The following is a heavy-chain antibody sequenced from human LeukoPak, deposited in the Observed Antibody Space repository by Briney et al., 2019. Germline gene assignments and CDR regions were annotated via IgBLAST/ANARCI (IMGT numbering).Heavy chain of an antibody. CDR1: GFTLSSYS. J-gene: IGHJ4*02. D-gene: IGHD2-15*01. Sequence: GGSLRLSCAASGFTLSSYSMNWVRQAPGKGLEWVSSISSSSSYIYYADSVKGRFTISRDNAKNSLYLQMNSLRAEDTAVYYCAKGSRYCSGGSCLFDYWGQGTLVTVSS. CDR3: AKGSRYCSGGSCLFDY. V-gene: IGHV3-21*01. CDR2: ISSSSSYI.